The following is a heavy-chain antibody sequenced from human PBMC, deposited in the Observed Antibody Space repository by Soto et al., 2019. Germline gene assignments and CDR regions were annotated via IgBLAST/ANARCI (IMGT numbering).Heavy chain of an antibody. CDR3: ARGGYCSSTSCYRESWWFDP. V-gene: IGHV4-59*01. Sequence: SETLSLTCTVSGGSISSCYWSWIRQPPGKGLEWIGYIYYSGSTNYNPSLKSRVTISVDTSKNQFSLKLSSVTAADTAVYYCARGGYCSSTSCYRESWWFDPWGQGTLVTVSS. CDR1: GGSISSCY. J-gene: IGHJ5*02. D-gene: IGHD2-2*02. CDR2: IYYSGST.